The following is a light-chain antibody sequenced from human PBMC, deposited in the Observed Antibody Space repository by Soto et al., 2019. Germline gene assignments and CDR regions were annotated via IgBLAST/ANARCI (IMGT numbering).Light chain of an antibody. CDR3: QQYNNWPPPWT. CDR1: QSVSSS. CDR2: GAS. Sequence: EVMMTQSPGTLSVSPGERATLSCRASQSVSSSLAWYQQKPGQAPRLLIYGASTRATGIPARFSGSGSGSEFTLTINSLQSEDFAVYYCQQYNNWPPPWTFGQGTKVDIK. J-gene: IGKJ1*01. V-gene: IGKV3-15*01.